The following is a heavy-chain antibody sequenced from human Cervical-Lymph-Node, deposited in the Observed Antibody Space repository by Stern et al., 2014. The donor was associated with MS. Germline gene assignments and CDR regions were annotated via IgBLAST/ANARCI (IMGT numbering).Heavy chain of an antibody. D-gene: IGHD4-11*01. CDR1: GYTFTDYY. CDR3: ARQYYGMDV. V-gene: IGHV1-2*02. Sequence: VHLVESGAEMKKPGASVKVSCKASGYTFTDYYMHWVRQAPGQGLERMGWINPDNGDTDSVQKFQGRVTMTRDTSISTAYMELSRLSSDDAAMYYCARQYYGMDVWGQGTTVTVSS. CDR2: INPDNGDT. J-gene: IGHJ6*02.